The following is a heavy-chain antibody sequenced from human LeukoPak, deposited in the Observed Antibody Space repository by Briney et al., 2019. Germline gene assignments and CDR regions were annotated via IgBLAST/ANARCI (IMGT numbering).Heavy chain of an antibody. CDR2: INSDGSST. J-gene: IGHJ4*02. V-gene: IGHV3-74*01. CDR3: ARDPPIGSGWYGHVY. Sequence: SGGSLRLSCAASGFTFSSYAMSWVRQAPGKGLVWVSRINSDGSSTSYADSVKGRFTISRDNAKNTLYLQMNSLRAEDTAVYYCARDPPIGSGWYGHVYWGQGTLVTVSS. D-gene: IGHD6-19*01. CDR1: GFTFSSYA.